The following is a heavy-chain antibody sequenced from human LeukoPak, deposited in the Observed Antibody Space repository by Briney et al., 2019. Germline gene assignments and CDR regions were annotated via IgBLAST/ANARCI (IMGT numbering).Heavy chain of an antibody. Sequence: SVKVSCKASGGTFSSYAISWVRQAPGQGLEWMGGIIPIFGTANYAQKFQGRVTITADESTSTAYMELSSLRSEDTAVYYCARDTLFTHRGYWVSDAFDIWGQGTMVTVSS. D-gene: IGHD3-9*01. CDR2: IIPIFGTA. CDR1: GGTFSSYA. CDR3: ARDTLFTHRGYWVSDAFDI. J-gene: IGHJ3*02. V-gene: IGHV1-69*13.